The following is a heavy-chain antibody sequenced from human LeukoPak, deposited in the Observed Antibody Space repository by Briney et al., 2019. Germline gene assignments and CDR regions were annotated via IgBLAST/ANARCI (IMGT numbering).Heavy chain of an antibody. CDR1: GFTFSTYS. CDR3: ARKAVAGTVFDY. V-gene: IGHV3-48*02. J-gene: IGHJ4*02. Sequence: GGSLRLSCTASGFTFSTYSMNWVRQAPGRGLEWVSYISGRSTSSDGGAMQYADSVKGRFTISRDNAKNSLYLQMNSLRDEDTAVYYCARKAVAGTVFDYWGQGILVTVSS. D-gene: IGHD6-19*01. CDR2: ISGRSTSSDGGAM.